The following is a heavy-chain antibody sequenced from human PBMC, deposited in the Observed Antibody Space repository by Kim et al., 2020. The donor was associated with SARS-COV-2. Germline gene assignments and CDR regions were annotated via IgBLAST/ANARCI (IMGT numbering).Heavy chain of an antibody. D-gene: IGHD3-10*01. CDR2: ISYDGSNK. CDR3: AREPSGSDDY. Sequence: GGSLRLSCAASGFTFSSYGMHWVRQAPGKGLEWVAVISYDGSNKYYADSVKGRFTISRDNSKNTLYLQMNSLRAEDTAVYYCAREPSGSDDYWGQGTLVTVSS. V-gene: IGHV3-33*05. CDR1: GFTFSSYG. J-gene: IGHJ4*02.